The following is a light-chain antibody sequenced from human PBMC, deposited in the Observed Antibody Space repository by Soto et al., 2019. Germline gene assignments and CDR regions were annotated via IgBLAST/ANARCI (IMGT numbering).Light chain of an antibody. J-gene: IGLJ3*02. CDR2: GNN. CDR1: DSNIGENFD. CDR3: QSYDSGLSGSV. V-gene: IGLV1-40*01. Sequence: QSVLTQPPSVSGAPGQRVTISCTGSDSNIGENFDVHWYQQLPGTAPKLLIYGNNNRPSGVPDRFSASRSGTSASLAITGLQAEDEAEYYCQSYDSGLSGSVFGGGTKVTVL.